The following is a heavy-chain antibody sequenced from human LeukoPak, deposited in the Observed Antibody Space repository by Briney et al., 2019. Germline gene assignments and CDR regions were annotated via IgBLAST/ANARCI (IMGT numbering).Heavy chain of an antibody. D-gene: IGHD4-17*01. Sequence: PGGSLRLSCAASGFTFSSYWMSWVRQAPGKGLEWVANIKQDGSEKYYVDSVKGRFTISRDNAKNSLYLQMNSLRAEDTAVYYCAREYDYGDYDYFDYWGQGTLVTVSS. CDR1: GFTFSSYW. V-gene: IGHV3-7*01. CDR3: AREYDYGDYDYFDY. CDR2: IKQDGSEK. J-gene: IGHJ4*02.